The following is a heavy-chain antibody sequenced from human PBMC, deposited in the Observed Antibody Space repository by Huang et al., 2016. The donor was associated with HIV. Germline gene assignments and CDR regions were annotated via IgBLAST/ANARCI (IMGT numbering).Heavy chain of an antibody. CDR2: VYSCGST. CDR3: ARAPYDSRGYYW. Sequence: QVRLQESGPGLVKPSQTLALTCTVSGVPISSGGYYWTWIRRPPGKGLEWIGYVYSCGSTHYNASLKIRVIISVDMSKNQFYLKMNSLTAADTAVYYCARAPYDSRGYYWWGQGTLVTVSS. J-gene: IGHJ4*02. D-gene: IGHD3-22*01. V-gene: IGHV4-30-4*08. CDR1: GVPISSGGYY.